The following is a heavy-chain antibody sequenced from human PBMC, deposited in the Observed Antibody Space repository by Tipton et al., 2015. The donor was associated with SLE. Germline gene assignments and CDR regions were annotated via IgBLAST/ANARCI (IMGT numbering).Heavy chain of an antibody. Sequence: TLSLTCTVSGGSISSGGYYWSWLRPHPGKGLAWVGYIYYSGSTYYHPTLQSRVTISVDTTKNPFSLKLRSVTAADTAVYYCARGLYSSGGGGYYFDYWGQGTLVTVSS. D-gene: IGHD6-25*01. CDR1: GGSISSGGYY. CDR2: IYYSGST. V-gene: IGHV4-31*03. CDR3: ARGLYSSGGGGYYFDY. J-gene: IGHJ4*02.